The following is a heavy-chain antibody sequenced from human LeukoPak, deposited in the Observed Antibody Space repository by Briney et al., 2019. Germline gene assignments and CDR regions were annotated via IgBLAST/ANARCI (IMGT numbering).Heavy chain of an antibody. J-gene: IGHJ5*02. Sequence: SETLSLTCAVYGGSFSGYYWSWIRQPPGKGLEWIGEINHSGSTNYNPSLKSRVTISVDTSKNQFSLKLSSVTAADTAVYYCARAGYSSGGLSGWFDPWGQGTLVTVSS. CDR1: GGSFSGYY. V-gene: IGHV4-34*01. D-gene: IGHD6-19*01. CDR2: INHSGST. CDR3: ARAGYSSGGLSGWFDP.